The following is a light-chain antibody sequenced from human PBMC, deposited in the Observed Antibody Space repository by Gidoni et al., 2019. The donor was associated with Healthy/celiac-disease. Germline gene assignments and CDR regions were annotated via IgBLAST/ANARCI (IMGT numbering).Light chain of an antibody. CDR3: QQYGSSPLT. CDR1: KSVSSSY. V-gene: IGKV3-20*01. CDR2: GAS. Sequence: VLTQSPGTLSLSPGERATLSCRASKSVSSSYLAWYQQKPGQAPRLLIYGASSRATGIPYRFSGSGSGTDFTLTISRLEPEDFAVYYCQQYGSSPLTFGPGTKVDIK. J-gene: IGKJ3*01.